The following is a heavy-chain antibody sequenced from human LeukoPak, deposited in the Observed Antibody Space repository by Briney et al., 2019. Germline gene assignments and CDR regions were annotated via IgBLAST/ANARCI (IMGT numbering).Heavy chain of an antibody. D-gene: IGHD3-22*01. CDR3: ARDRGTMIVVPPRPPDAFDI. CDR1: GFTFSSYS. Sequence: LRLSCAASGFTFSSYSMNWVRQAPGKGLEWVSSISSSSSYIYYADSVKGRFTISRDNAKNSLYLQMNSLRAEDTAVYYCARDRGTMIVVPPRPPDAFDIWGQGTMVTVSS. J-gene: IGHJ3*02. V-gene: IGHV3-21*01. CDR2: ISSSSSYI.